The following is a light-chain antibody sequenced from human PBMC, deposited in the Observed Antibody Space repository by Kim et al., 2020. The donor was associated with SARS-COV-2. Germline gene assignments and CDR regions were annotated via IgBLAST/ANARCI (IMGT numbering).Light chain of an antibody. V-gene: IGLV1-40*01. Sequence: RVTISCTGSSSNIGAGYDVHWYQQLPGTATKLLIYGNSTRPSGVPDRFSGSKSGTSASLDITGLQAEDEADYYCQSYDSSLSGSVFGGGTKLTVL. J-gene: IGLJ3*02. CDR1: SSNIGAGYD. CDR3: QSYDSSLSGSV. CDR2: GNS.